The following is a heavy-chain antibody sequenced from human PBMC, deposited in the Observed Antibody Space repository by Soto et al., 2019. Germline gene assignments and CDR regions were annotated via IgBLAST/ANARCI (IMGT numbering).Heavy chain of an antibody. Sequence: QVQLVQSGAEVKKPGASVKVSCKASGYTFTNFGISWVRQAPGQGLEWMGWISAYNGNTNYAQKCQGRDTMTTNTSTSTAYMEVRSLRFADPAVYYCERGGTPIDYWGQGTLVTVSS. J-gene: IGHJ4*02. CDR2: ISAYNGNT. V-gene: IGHV1-18*01. D-gene: IGHD3-16*01. CDR3: ERGGTPIDY. CDR1: GYTFTNFG.